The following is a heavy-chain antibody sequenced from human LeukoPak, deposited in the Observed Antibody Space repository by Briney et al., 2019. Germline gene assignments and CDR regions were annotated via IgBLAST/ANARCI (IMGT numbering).Heavy chain of an antibody. CDR2: ISAYNGNT. Sequence: ASVKVSCKASGYTFTSYGISWVRQAPGQGLEWMGWISAYNGNTNYAQELQGRVTMTTGTSTSTAYMELRSLRSDDTAVYYCARDHSYYYDSSPDYWGQGTLVTVSS. D-gene: IGHD3-22*01. J-gene: IGHJ4*02. CDR1: GYTFTSYG. CDR3: ARDHSYYYDSSPDY. V-gene: IGHV1-18*01.